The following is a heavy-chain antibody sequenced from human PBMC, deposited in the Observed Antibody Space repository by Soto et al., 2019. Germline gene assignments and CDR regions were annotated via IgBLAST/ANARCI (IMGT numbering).Heavy chain of an antibody. CDR2: INHSGST. CDR1: GGSFSGYY. Sequence: SETLSLTCAVYGGSFSGYYWSWILQPPGKGLEWIGEINHSGSTNYNPSLKSRVTISVDTSKNQFSLKLSSVTAADTAVYYCARGARRSSSLYWFDPWGQGTLVIVSS. D-gene: IGHD6-13*01. J-gene: IGHJ5*02. CDR3: ARGARRSSSLYWFDP. V-gene: IGHV4-34*01.